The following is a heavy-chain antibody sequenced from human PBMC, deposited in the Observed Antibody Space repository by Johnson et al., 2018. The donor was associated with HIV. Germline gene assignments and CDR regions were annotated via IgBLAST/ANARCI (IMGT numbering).Heavy chain of an antibody. J-gene: IGHJ3*02. D-gene: IGHD2-15*01. Sequence: VQLLESGGGLVQPGGSLRLSCAASGFTFSSYAMSWVRQAPGKGLEWVSAISGRGGSTYYADSVKGRFTISRDNSKNTLYLPMNSLRAADTALYYCAKVNLGYCSGGSCYNAFDIWGQGTMVTVSS. CDR3: AKVNLGYCSGGSCYNAFDI. CDR2: ISGRGGST. V-gene: IGHV3-23*01. CDR1: GFTFSSYA.